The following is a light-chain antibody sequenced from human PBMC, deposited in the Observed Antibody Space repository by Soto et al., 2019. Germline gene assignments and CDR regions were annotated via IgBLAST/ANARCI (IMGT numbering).Light chain of an antibody. Sequence: QSVLTQPPSASGSPGQSVTISCTGTSSDVGGYNYVSWYQQHPGKAPKLMIYEVTKRPSGVPDRFSGSKSGNTASLTVSVLQAEDEADYYGSSYAGSNDVVFGGVTKLTVL. CDR1: SSDVGGYNY. CDR2: EVT. CDR3: SSYAGSNDVV. J-gene: IGLJ2*01. V-gene: IGLV2-8*01.